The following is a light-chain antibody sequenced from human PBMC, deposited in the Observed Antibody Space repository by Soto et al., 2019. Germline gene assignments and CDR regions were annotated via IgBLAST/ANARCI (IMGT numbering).Light chain of an antibody. CDR1: QSVTSNY. J-gene: IGKJ1*01. V-gene: IGKV3-20*01. Sequence: EIELTQSPATLSLSPGERATLSCRASQSVTSNYLAWFQQKPGQAPRLLIYGASNRATGIPDRFSGSGSGTDFTLTISRLEPEDFAVYYCQQYGGLPRTFGQGTKVDIK. CDR2: GAS. CDR3: QQYGGLPRT.